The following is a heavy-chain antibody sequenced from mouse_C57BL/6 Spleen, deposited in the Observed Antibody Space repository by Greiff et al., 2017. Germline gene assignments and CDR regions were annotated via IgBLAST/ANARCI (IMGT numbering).Heavy chain of an antibody. CDR1: GFSLTSYG. J-gene: IGHJ4*01. V-gene: IGHV2-2*01. D-gene: IGHD1-1*01. CDR2: IWSGGST. Sequence: VQRVESGPGLVQPSQSLSITCTVSGFSLTSYGVHWVRQSPGKGLEWLGVIWSGGSTDYNAAFISRLSISNDNSKSQVFFKMNSLQADDTAIYYCANYGSSLYAMDYWGQGTSVTVSS. CDR3: ANYGSSLYAMDY.